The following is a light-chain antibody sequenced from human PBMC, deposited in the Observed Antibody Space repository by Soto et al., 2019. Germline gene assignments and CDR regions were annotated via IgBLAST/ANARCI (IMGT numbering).Light chain of an antibody. CDR2: DAS. J-gene: IGKJ1*01. V-gene: IGKV1-5*01. CDR3: QQYNSYLWT. CDR1: QSISSW. Sequence: DIQMTQSPSTLSASVGNRVTITFRASQSISSWLAWYQQKPGKAPKLLIYDASSLESGVPSRFSGSGSGPEFTLTISSPQPDDFATYYCQQYNSYLWTFGQGTKV.